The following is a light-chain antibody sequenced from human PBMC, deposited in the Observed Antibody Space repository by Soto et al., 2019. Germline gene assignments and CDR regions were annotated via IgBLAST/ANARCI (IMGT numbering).Light chain of an antibody. Sequence: QSALTQPASVSGSAGQSITSSCTGTSSDVGGYNYVSWYQQHPGKAPKLMIYEVSNRPSGVSNRFSGSKSGNTASLTISGLQAEDEADYYCSSYTSSSTYVFGTGTKVTVL. V-gene: IGLV2-14*01. J-gene: IGLJ1*01. CDR2: EVS. CDR1: SSDVGGYNY. CDR3: SSYTSSSTYV.